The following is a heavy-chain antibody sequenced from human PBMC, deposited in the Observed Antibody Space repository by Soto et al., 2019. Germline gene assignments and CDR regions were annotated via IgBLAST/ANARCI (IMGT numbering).Heavy chain of an antibody. CDR1: GYTFTSYY. D-gene: IGHD3-3*01. Sequence: QVQLVQSGAEVKKPGASVKVSCKASGYTFTSYYMHWVRQAPGQGLEWMGIINPSGGSTSYAQKFQGRVTMTRDTSTSTVYMELSSLRSEDTAVYYCARIWSGYYNPPHYYYYGMDVWGQGTTVTVSS. CDR2: INPSGGST. CDR3: ARIWSGYYNPPHYYYYGMDV. J-gene: IGHJ6*02. V-gene: IGHV1-46*01.